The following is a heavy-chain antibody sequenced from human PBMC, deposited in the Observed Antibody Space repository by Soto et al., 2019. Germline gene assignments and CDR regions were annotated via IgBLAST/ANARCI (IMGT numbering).Heavy chain of an antibody. CDR2: IYYSGST. V-gene: IGHV4-31*03. CDR1: GGYISSGVYY. D-gene: IGHD1-26*01. CDR3: ARALLLNWFDP. J-gene: IGHJ5*02. Sequence: SETLSLTCTVSGGYISSGVYYWSWIRQHPGKGLEWIGYIYYSGSTYYNPSLKSRVTISVDTSKNQFSLKLSSVTAADTAVYYCARALLLNWFDPWGQGTLVTVSS.